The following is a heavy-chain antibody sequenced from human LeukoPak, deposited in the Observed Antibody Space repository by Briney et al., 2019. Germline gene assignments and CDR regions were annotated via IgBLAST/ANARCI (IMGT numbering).Heavy chain of an antibody. J-gene: IGHJ4*02. CDR1: GFTFSSYG. D-gene: IGHD3-22*01. V-gene: IGHV3-30*18. CDR3: AKGGYYDSSGYFTIDY. CDR2: ISYDGSNK. Sequence: GRSLRLSCAASGFTFSSYGMHWVRQAPGKGLEWVAVISYDGSNKYYADSVKGRFTISRDNSKNTLYLQMNSLGAEDTAVYYCAKGGYYDSSGYFTIDYWGQGTLVTVSS.